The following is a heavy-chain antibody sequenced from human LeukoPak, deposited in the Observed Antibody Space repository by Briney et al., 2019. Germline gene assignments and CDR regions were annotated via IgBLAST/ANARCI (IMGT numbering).Heavy chain of an antibody. V-gene: IGHV3-33*01. CDR3: ARDFYVGSKSYYIGY. CDR1: GFTFSTYG. D-gene: IGHD3-10*01. CDR2: IWYDGSNK. Sequence: PGGSLRLSCAASGFTFSTYGMRWVRQAPGKGLEWVAVIWYDGSNKYYADSVKGRLTISRDNSKNTLYLQMNSLRAEDTAVYYCARDFYVGSKSYYIGYWGHGTLVTVSS. J-gene: IGHJ4*01.